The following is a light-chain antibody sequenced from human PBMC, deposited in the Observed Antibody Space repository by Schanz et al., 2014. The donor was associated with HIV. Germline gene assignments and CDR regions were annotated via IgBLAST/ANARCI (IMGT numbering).Light chain of an antibody. Sequence: EIVLTQSPATLSLSPGERATLSCRASQGVSRYLAWYQQKPGQAPRLLIYDASNRAAGIPARFSGSGSGTDFTLTISSLEPEDFALYYCQQYGSSPLTFGGGTKLEIK. J-gene: IGKJ4*01. CDR2: DAS. V-gene: IGKV3-11*01. CDR3: QQYGSSPLT. CDR1: QGVSRY.